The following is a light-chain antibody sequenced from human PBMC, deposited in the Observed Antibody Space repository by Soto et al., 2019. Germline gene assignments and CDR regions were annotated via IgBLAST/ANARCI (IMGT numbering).Light chain of an antibody. CDR1: QGISSY. J-gene: IGKJ4*01. V-gene: IGKV1-9*01. Sequence: IQLTQSPSSLSASVGDRVTITCRASQGISSYLVWYQQKPGKAPKLLIYAASTLQSGVPSRFSGSGSGTDFTLTISSLQPEDFATYDCQQLNSFPLTFGGGTKVEIK. CDR3: QQLNSFPLT. CDR2: AAS.